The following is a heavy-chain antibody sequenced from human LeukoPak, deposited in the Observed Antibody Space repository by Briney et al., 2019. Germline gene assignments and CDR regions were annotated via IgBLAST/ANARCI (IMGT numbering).Heavy chain of an antibody. D-gene: IGHD1-7*01. CDR3: ARDRNNWNYEAFDI. CDR1: GGSISSYY. V-gene: IGHV4-59*01. Sequence: SETLSLTCTVSGGSISSYYWSWIRQPPGKGLEWIGYIYYSGSTNYNPSLKSRVTISVDTSKNQFSLKLSSVTAADTAVYYCARDRNNWNYEAFDIWGQGTMVTVSS. J-gene: IGHJ3*02. CDR2: IYYSGST.